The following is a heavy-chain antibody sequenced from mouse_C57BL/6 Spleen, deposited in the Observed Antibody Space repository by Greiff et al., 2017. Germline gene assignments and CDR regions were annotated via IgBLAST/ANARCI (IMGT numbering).Heavy chain of an antibody. CDR3: ARDYFDY. Sequence: EVKLLESGPGLVKPSQSLSLTCSVTGYSIPSGYYWNWIRQFPGNKLEWMGYISYDGSNNYNPSLKNRISITRDTSKNQFFLKLNSVTTEDTATYYCARDYFDYWGQGTTLTVSS. CDR2: ISYDGSN. CDR1: GYSIPSGYY. J-gene: IGHJ2*01. V-gene: IGHV3-6*01.